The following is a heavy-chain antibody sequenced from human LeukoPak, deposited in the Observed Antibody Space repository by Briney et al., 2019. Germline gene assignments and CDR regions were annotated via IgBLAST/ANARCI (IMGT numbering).Heavy chain of an antibody. D-gene: IGHD3-22*01. CDR2: IYWDDDK. CDR3: AHSPQYDSNHFYSFDY. Sequence: KKSGPTLVNPTQTLTLTCTFSGFALSTSGVGVGWIRQPPGKALECLALIYWDDDKRYSPSLESRLTITEDTSKNQVVLTMTNMDPVDTATYYCAHSPQYDSNHFYSFDYWGPGTLVTVSS. J-gene: IGHJ4*02. V-gene: IGHV2-5*02. CDR1: GFALSTSGVG.